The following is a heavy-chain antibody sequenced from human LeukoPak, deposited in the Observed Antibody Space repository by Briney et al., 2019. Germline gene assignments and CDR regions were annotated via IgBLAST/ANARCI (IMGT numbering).Heavy chain of an antibody. CDR1: GFTFSNYW. CDR2: IKQDGSEK. Sequence: PEGSLRLSCAGSGFTFSNYWMTWVRQAPGKGLEWVANIKQDGSEKYYADSVKGRFTISRDNAKNSLYLQMNNLRVEDTAVYYCARDPRGSLDYWGQGTLVTVSS. J-gene: IGHJ4*02. V-gene: IGHV3-7*01. D-gene: IGHD3-10*01. CDR3: ARDPRGSLDY.